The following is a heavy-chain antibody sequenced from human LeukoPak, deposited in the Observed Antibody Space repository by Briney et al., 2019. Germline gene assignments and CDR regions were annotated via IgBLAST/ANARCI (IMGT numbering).Heavy chain of an antibody. V-gene: IGHV3-48*03. Sequence: SGGSLRLSCAASGFTFSSYEMNWVRQAPGKGLEWVSYISSSGSTIYYADSVKGRFTISRDNAKNSLYLQMNSLRAEDTAVYYCARAITMIVVVLGAFDIWGQGTMVTVSS. D-gene: IGHD3-22*01. CDR1: GFTFSSYE. J-gene: IGHJ3*02. CDR2: ISSSGSTI. CDR3: ARAITMIVVVLGAFDI.